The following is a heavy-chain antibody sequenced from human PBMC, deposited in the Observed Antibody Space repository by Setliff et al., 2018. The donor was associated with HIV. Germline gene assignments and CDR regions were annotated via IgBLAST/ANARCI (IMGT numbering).Heavy chain of an antibody. Sequence: PSETLSLTCTVSGGYLSNHHWIWIRQPPGKGLEWIGRISDSGTADYDPSLKSRLTISLDTSRNQFSLKLSSVTAADTAVYYCARLRVGSGNWFDPWGQGTLVTVSS. V-gene: IGHV4-59*08. CDR2: ISDSGTA. J-gene: IGHJ5*02. CDR1: GGYLSNHH. CDR3: ARLRVGSGNWFDP. D-gene: IGHD3-10*01.